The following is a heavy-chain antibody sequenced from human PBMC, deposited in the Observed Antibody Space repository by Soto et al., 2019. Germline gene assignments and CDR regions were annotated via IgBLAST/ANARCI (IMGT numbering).Heavy chain of an antibody. D-gene: IGHD2-21*02. CDR2: IIPIFGTA. V-gene: IGHV1-69*01. CDR1: GGTFSSYA. J-gene: IGHJ6*02. Sequence: QVQLVQSGAEVKKPGSSVKVSCKASGGTFSSYAISWVRQAPGQVLEWMGGIIPIFGTANYAQTFQGRVTITADESTSTAYIELSRLRSEDTAVYYCARGHRGSDCYSDDCYGMDVWGQGTTVTVSS. CDR3: ARGHRGSDCYSDDCYGMDV.